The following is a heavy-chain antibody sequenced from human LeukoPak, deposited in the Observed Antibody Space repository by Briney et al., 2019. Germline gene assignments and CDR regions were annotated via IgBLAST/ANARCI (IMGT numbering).Heavy chain of an antibody. D-gene: IGHD3-10*01. CDR1: GFTFSSHS. V-gene: IGHV3-21*01. CDR2: ISSSSSYI. CDR3: ASHLNYYGSGSYSVGY. Sequence: GGSLRLSCAASGFTFSSHSMNWVRQAPGKGLEWVSSISSSSSYIYYADSVKGRFTISRDNAKNSLYLQMNSLRAEDTAVYYCASHLNYYGSGSYSVGYWGQGTLVTVPS. J-gene: IGHJ4*02.